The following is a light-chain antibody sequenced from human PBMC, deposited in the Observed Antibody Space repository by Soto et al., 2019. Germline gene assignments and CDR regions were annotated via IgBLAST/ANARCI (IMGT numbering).Light chain of an antibody. CDR2: GVT. Sequence: QSVLTQPASVSGSPGQSITISCTGTSSDVGGYNYVSWYQQYPGKAPKIIIHGVTTRPSGVSDRFSGSKSGNTASLTVSGLQAEDEADYYCSSYTSSNTVIFGGGTQLTV. CDR3: SSYTSSNTVI. V-gene: IGLV2-14*01. J-gene: IGLJ2*01. CDR1: SSDVGGYNY.